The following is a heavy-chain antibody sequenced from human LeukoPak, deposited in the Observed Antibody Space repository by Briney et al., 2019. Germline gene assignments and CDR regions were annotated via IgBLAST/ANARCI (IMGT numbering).Heavy chain of an antibody. CDR1: GFTVSSNY. D-gene: IGHD6-19*01. Sequence: GGSLRLSCAASGFTVSSNYMSWVRQAPGKGLEWVSVIYSGGSTYYADSVKGRFTISRDNSKNTLYLQMNSLRAEDTAVYYCAKNPLLAGTIYFDYWGQGTLVTVSS. CDR3: AKNPLLAGTIYFDY. J-gene: IGHJ4*02. CDR2: IYSGGST. V-gene: IGHV3-53*01.